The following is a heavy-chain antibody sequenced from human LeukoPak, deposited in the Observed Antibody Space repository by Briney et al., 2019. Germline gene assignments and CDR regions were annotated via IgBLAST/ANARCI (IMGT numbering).Heavy chain of an antibody. V-gene: IGHV3-74*01. D-gene: IGHD2-8*01. CDR3: ARGVAGYCTNGGCYPLDY. Sequence: LAGGSLRLSCAASGFTFSSYWMHWVRQAPGKGLVWVSRINSDGSSTSYADSVKGRFTISRDNAKNTLYLQMNSLRAEDTAVYYCARGVAGYCTNGGCYPLDYWGQGTLVTVSS. J-gene: IGHJ4*02. CDR1: GFTFSSYW. CDR2: INSDGSST.